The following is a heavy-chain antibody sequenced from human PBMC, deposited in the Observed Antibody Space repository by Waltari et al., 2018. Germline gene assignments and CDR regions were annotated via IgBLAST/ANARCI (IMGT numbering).Heavy chain of an antibody. Sequence: QVQLVQSGAEVKKPGSSVKVSCKASGGTFSSYTISWVRQAPGQGLEWMGRLIPILGIANYAQKFQGRVTITADKSTSTAYMELSSLRSEDTAVYYCAREPVAAAYYYYGMDVWGQGTTVTVSS. CDR1: GGTFSSYT. CDR2: LIPILGIA. CDR3: AREPVAAAYYYYGMDV. D-gene: IGHD6-19*01. V-gene: IGHV1-69*08. J-gene: IGHJ6*02.